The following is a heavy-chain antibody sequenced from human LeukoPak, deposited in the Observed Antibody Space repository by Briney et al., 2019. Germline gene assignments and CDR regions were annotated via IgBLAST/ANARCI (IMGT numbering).Heavy chain of an antibody. Sequence: GESLKISCKGSGYSFTSYWIGWVRRMPGKGLEWMGIIYPGDSDTRYSPSFQGQVTISADKSISTAYLQWSSLKASDTAMYYCARQSYSSGWYTGYYFDYWGQGTLVTVSS. D-gene: IGHD6-19*01. J-gene: IGHJ4*02. V-gene: IGHV5-51*01. CDR2: IYPGDSDT. CDR3: ARQSYSSGWYTGYYFDY. CDR1: GYSFTSYW.